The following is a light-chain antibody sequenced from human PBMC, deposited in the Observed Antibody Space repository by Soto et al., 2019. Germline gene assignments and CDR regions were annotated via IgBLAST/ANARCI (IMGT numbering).Light chain of an antibody. J-gene: IGLJ2*01. CDR3: SSYTTSSTVV. Sequence: QSVLTQPASVSGSPGQSITISCTGTSSDVGAYGYVSWYQQHPGKAPKLMIYEVSYRPSGVSNRCSGSKSGNAASLPISGRQADDEADYYCSSYTTSSTVVFGGGTKLTVL. CDR2: EVS. CDR1: SSDVGAYGY. V-gene: IGLV2-14*01.